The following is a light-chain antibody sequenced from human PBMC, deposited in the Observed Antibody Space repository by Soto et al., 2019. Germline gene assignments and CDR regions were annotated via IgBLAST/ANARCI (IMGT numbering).Light chain of an antibody. CDR1: QSISIW. CDR2: KAS. J-gene: IGKJ1*01. Sequence: DIQMTQSPSTLSASVGDRVTITCRASQSISIWLAWYQQKPGKAPKILISKASSLDSGVPSRFSGRGSGTEFTLAISSLQPDDFAPFDGEQYSTCTPRTFGQGTKVEIK. V-gene: IGKV1-5*03. CDR3: EQYSTCTPRT.